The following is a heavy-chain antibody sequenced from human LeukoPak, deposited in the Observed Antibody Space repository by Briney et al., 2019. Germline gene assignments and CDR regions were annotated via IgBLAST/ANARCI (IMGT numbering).Heavy chain of an antibody. J-gene: IGHJ6*02. CDR3: ARDPYNWNGRGPPYYYYGMDV. D-gene: IGHD1-1*01. CDR1: GGTFSSYT. Sequence: SVKVSCKASGGTFSSYTISWVRQAPGQGLGWMGRIIPILGIANYAQKFQGRVTITADKSTSTAYMELSSLRSEDTAVYYCARDPYNWNGRGPPYYYYGMDVWGQGTTVTVSS. CDR2: IIPILGIA. V-gene: IGHV1-69*04.